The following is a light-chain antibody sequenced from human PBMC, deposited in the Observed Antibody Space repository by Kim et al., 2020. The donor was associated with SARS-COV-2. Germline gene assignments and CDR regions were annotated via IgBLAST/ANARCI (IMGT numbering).Light chain of an antibody. CDR2: AAS. V-gene: IGKV1-12*01. J-gene: IGKJ4*01. CDR3: QQADNFPLT. CDR1: QDINIW. Sequence: DTQMTQSPSSVSASVGDRVTITCRASQDINIWLAWYQQKSGKAPKVLIYAASRLQSGVPSRFRGSGSGTDFTLTISSLQPEDFATYYCQQADNFPLTFGGGTKVDI.